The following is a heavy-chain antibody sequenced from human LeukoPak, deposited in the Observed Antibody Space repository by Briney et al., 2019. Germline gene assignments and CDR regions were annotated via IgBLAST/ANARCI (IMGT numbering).Heavy chain of an antibody. CDR2: IYYRERI. CDR3: ARSFNWNYRRVELDY. J-gene: IGHJ4*02. V-gene: IGHV4-30-4*08. D-gene: IGHD1-7*01. CDR1: GGSISSGDYY. Sequence: SETLSLTCTVSGGSISSGDYYWSWIRQPPGQGLEGIGYIYYRERIYYNPSIKSRVTISVDTSKNQFSLKISSVTAADTAVYYCARSFNWNYRRVELDYWGQGTLVTVSS.